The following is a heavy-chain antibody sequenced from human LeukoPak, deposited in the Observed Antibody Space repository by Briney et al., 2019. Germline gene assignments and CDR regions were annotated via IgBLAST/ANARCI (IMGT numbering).Heavy chain of an antibody. CDR2: IIPIFGTA. CDR1: GGTFSSYA. D-gene: IGHD3-22*01. J-gene: IGHJ5*02. V-gene: IGHV1-69*06. CDR3: AFGYYDSSGYPGWFDP. Sequence: GASVKVSCKASGGTFSSYAISWVRQAPGQGLEWMGGIIPIFGTANYAQKFQGRVTITADKSTSTAYMELSSLRSEDTAVYYCAFGYYDSSGYPGWFDPWGQGTLVTVSS.